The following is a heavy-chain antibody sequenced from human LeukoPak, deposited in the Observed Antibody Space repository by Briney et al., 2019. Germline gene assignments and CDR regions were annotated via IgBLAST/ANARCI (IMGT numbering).Heavy chain of an antibody. J-gene: IGHJ4*02. D-gene: IGHD3-10*01. CDR2: IYYSGST. Sequence: SETLSLTCTVSGGSISSSSYYWGWIRQPPGKGLEWIGSIYYSGSTYYNPSLKSRVTISVDTSKNQFSLKLSSVTAADTAVYYCARHSRPSRFGELNPYYFDYWGQGTLVTVSS. CDR1: GGSISSSSYY. V-gene: IGHV4-39*01. CDR3: ARHSRPSRFGELNPYYFDY.